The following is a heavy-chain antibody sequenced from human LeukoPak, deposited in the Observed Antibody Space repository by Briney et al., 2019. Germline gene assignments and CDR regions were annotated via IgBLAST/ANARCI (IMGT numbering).Heavy chain of an antibody. CDR1: GGSISSYY. D-gene: IGHD4-17*01. CDR2: IYYSGST. CDR3: ARQFHYGDHPYYYYYYGMDV. J-gene: IGHJ6*02. Sequence: PSETLSLTCTVSGGSISSYYWSWIRQPPGKGLEWIGYIYYSGSTNYNPSLKSRVTISVDTSKNQFSLKLSSVTAADTAVYYCARQFHYGDHPYYYYYYGMDVWGQGTTVTVSS. V-gene: IGHV4-59*08.